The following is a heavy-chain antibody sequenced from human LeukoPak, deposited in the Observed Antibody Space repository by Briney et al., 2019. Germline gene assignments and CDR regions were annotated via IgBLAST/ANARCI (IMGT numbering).Heavy chain of an antibody. CDR1: GGSISSSSYY. V-gene: IGHV4-61*01. D-gene: IGHD2-2*01. Sequence: PSETLSLTCTVSGGSISSSSYYWSRIRQPPGRGLERIGYIYYSGSTNYNPSLKSRVTISVDTSKNQFSLKLSSVTAADTAVYYCAREGLGYCSSTSCYAFDYWGQGTLVTVSS. CDR2: IYYSGST. CDR3: AREGLGYCSSTSCYAFDY. J-gene: IGHJ4*02.